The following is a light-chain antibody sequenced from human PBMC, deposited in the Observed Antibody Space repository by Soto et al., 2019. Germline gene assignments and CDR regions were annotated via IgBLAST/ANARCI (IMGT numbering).Light chain of an antibody. Sequence: IQLTQSPSFLSASVGDRVAITCRASQGISSALAWYQQKPGKVPKLLMYDASNLESGVPSRFSGSRSGTDFTLTISSLQPEDFAAYYCQQFNNYPLTFGGGTKVDIK. CDR3: QQFNNYPLT. V-gene: IGKV1D-13*01. CDR1: QGISSA. J-gene: IGKJ4*01. CDR2: DAS.